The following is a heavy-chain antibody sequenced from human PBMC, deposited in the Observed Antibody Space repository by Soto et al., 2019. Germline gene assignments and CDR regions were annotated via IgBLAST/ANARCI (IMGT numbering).Heavy chain of an antibody. J-gene: IGHJ6*02. Sequence: GGSLRLSSAASGFTFSSYAMHWVRQAPGKGLEWVAVISYDGSNKYYADSVKGRFTISRDNSKNTLYLQMNSLRAEDTAVYYCARGGGDSTSLTFSYYYYYGMDVWGQGTTVTVS. D-gene: IGHD2-2*01. CDR3: ARGGGDSTSLTFSYYYYYGMDV. CDR2: ISYDGSNK. CDR1: GFTFSSYA. V-gene: IGHV3-30-3*01.